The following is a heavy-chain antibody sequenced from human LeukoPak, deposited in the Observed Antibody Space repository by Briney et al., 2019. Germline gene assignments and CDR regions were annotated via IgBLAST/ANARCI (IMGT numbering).Heavy chain of an antibody. J-gene: IGHJ4*02. V-gene: IGHV3-23*01. Sequence: GGSLRLSCAASGFTFSNFAMSWVRQAPGKGLEWVSTIGGGGINTYYADSAKGRFTISRDNSKNTMFLQMNSLRADDTAVYYCPGVSYASGGNPFVYWCRGILVTVSA. CDR2: IGGGGINT. CDR1: GFTFSNFA. D-gene: IGHD6-19*01. CDR3: PGVSYASGGNPFVY.